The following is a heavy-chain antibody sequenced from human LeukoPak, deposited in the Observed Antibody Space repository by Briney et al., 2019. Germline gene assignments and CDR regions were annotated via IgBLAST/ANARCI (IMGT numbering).Heavy chain of an antibody. D-gene: IGHD2-15*01. J-gene: IGHJ3*02. Sequence: SETLSLTCTVSGGSINNYYWSWIRQPAGKGLEWIGRIYTRGSTNYNPSLKSRVTMSVDTSKNRFSLKLSSVTAADTAVYYCARGRYCSADICSGGDAFDIWGQGTMASVSS. CDR2: IYTRGST. V-gene: IGHV4-4*07. CDR3: ARGRYCSADICSGGDAFDI. CDR1: GGSINNYY.